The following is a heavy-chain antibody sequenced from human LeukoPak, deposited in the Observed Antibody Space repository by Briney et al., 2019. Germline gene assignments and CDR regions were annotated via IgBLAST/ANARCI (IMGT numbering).Heavy chain of an antibody. CDR3: ARYQVVREVIIGLDY. CDR1: GGSISTSNYY. Sequence: PSETLSLTCTVSGGSISTSNYYWGWIRQPPGKGLEWIGSIYYSGSTYYNPSLKSRVTISVDTSKNQFSLKLSSVTAADTAVYYCARYQVVREVIIGLDYWGQGALVTVSS. J-gene: IGHJ4*02. D-gene: IGHD3-10*01. V-gene: IGHV4-39*07. CDR2: IYYSGST.